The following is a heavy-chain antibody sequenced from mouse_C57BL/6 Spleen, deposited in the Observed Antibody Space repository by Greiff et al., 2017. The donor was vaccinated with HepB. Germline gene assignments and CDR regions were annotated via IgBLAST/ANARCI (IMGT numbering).Heavy chain of an antibody. CDR1: GFTFSSYA. V-gene: IGHV5-4*01. CDR3: ASDRPYGGNFAY. CDR2: ISDGGSYT. D-gene: IGHD1-1*01. Sequence: EVQLVESGGGLVKPGGSLKLSCAASGFTFSSYAMSWVRQTPEKRLEWVATISDGGSYTYYPDNVKGRFTISRDNAKNNLYLQMSHLKSEDTAMYDCASDRPYGGNFAYWGQGTLVTVSA. J-gene: IGHJ3*01.